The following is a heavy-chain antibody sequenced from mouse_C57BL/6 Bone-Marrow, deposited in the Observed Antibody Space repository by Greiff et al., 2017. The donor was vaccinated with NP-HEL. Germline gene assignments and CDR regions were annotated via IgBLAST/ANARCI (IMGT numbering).Heavy chain of an antibody. CDR1: GYTFTSYW. D-gene: IGHD1-1*01. Sequence: QVQLQQPGAELVKPGASVKMSCKASGYTFTSYWITWVKQRPGQGLEWIGDIYPGSGSTNYNEKFKSKATLTVDTSSSTAYMQLSSLTSEDSAVYYCARYYYGSSRGYAMDYWGQGTSVTVSS. CDR3: ARYYYGSSRGYAMDY. V-gene: IGHV1-55*01. CDR2: IYPGSGST. J-gene: IGHJ4*01.